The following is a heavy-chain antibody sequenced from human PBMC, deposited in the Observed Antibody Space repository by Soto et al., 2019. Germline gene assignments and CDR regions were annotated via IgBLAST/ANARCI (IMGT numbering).Heavy chain of an antibody. CDR1: GFTVSSNY. J-gene: IGHJ4*02. V-gene: IGHV3-66*01. D-gene: IGHD3-22*01. Sequence: EVQLVESGGGLVQPGGSLRLSCAASGFTVSSNYMSWVRQAPGKGLEWVSVIYSGGSTYYADSVKGRFTISRDNSKNTLYLQMNSLRAEDTAVYYCARDGARYYYESSGFHYWGQGTLVTVSS. CDR2: IYSGGST. CDR3: ARDGARYYYESSGFHY.